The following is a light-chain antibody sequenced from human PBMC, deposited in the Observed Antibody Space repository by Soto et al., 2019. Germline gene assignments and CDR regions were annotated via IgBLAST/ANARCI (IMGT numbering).Light chain of an antibody. Sequence: EIVMTQSPATLSVSPGERATLSCRASQNISTNLAWYQQNPAQPPRVLIDGASTRATGIPARFSGSGSGTEFTLTISSLQSEDFAVYYCQQYNNWLWTFGQGTKVEIK. CDR3: QQYNNWLWT. V-gene: IGKV3-15*01. CDR1: QNISTN. J-gene: IGKJ1*01. CDR2: GAS.